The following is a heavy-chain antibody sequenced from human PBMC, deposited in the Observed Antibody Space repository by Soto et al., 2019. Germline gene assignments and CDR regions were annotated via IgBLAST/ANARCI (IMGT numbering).Heavy chain of an antibody. CDR3: ARDRDGYCSSTSCYWIFMDY. CDR1: GFTFSSYG. CDR2: IWYDGSNK. D-gene: IGHD2-2*03. J-gene: IGHJ4*02. V-gene: IGHV3-33*01. Sequence: GGSLRLSCAASGFTFSSYGMHWVRQAPGKGLEWVAVIWYDGSNKYYADSVKGRFTISRDNSKNTLYLQMNSLRAEDTAVYYCARDRDGYCSSTSCYWIFMDYWGQGAPVTVSS.